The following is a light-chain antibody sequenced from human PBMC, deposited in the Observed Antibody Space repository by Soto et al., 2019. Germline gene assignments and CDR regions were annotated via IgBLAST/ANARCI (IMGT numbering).Light chain of an antibody. Sequence: EIVLTQSPATLSLSPGERATLYCRASQSVSSNYLAWYQQKPGQAPRLLIYDASRRATGSPDRFSGSGSGTDFSLTISRLEPEDFAVYYCQQYDTSPPLTFGGGTKVDIK. CDR2: DAS. CDR3: QQYDTSPPLT. J-gene: IGKJ4*01. CDR1: QSVSSNY. V-gene: IGKV3-20*01.